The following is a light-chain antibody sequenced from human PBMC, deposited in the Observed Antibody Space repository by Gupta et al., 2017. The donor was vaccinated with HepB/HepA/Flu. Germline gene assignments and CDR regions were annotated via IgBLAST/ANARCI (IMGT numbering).Light chain of an antibody. J-gene: IGLJ2*01. V-gene: IGLV2-14*03. CDR2: DGS. Sequence: QSALTPPSSASSSPGQSITISCTGLTRNGVGYYYVTWYQQYPGTAPKPLIYDGSNRPSGVSNRFSGSMSGSTASLAIYGLKGEDEADYYCSSFDNSRTRSVFGGGTKVTVL. CDR1: TRNGVGYYY. CDR3: SSFDNSRTRSV.